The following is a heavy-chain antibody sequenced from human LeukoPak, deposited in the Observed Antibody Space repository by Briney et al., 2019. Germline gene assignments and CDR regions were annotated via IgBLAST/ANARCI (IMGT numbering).Heavy chain of an antibody. CDR1: GYTFTSYY. D-gene: IGHD3-10*01. CDR2: INPSGGST. Sequence: GASVKVSCKASGYTFTSYYMHWVRQAPGQGLEWMGIINPSGGSTSYAQKFQGRVTMTRDTSTSTVYMELSSLRSEDAAVYYCARDLADYYGSGGYFDAFDIWGQGTMVTVSS. V-gene: IGHV1-46*01. J-gene: IGHJ3*02. CDR3: ARDLADYYGSGGYFDAFDI.